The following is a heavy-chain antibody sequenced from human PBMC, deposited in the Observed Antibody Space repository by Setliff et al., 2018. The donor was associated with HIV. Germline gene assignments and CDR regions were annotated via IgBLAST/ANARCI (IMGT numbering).Heavy chain of an antibody. J-gene: IGHJ4*02. CDR3: ANGVGRV. CDR1: GFTFSSYG. CDR2: IWYDGSNE. V-gene: IGHV3-33*06. D-gene: IGHD2-8*01. Sequence: PGGSLRLSCAASGFTFSSYGMHWVRQAPGKGLEWVAVIWYDGSNENYADSVKGRFTISRDNSKNTLYLQMNSLRAEDTAVYFCANGVGRVGGQGTQVTVSS.